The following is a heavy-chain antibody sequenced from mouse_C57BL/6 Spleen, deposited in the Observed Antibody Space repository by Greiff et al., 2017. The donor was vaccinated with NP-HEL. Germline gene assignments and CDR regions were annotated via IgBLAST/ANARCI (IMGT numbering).Heavy chain of an antibody. CDR1: GYTFTSYW. CDR2: IDPSDSET. V-gene: IGHV1-52*01. D-gene: IGHD2-2*01. CDR3: AREVTTDAMDY. Sequence: VQLQQPGAELVRPGSSVKLSCKASGYTFTSYWMHWVKQRPIQGLEWIGNIDPSDSETHYNQKFKDKATLTVDKSSSTAYMQLSSLTSEDSAVYYCAREVTTDAMDYWGQGTSVTVSS. J-gene: IGHJ4*01.